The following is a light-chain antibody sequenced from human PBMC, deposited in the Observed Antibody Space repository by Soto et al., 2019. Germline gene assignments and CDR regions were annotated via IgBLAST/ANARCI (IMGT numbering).Light chain of an antibody. CDR1: QSVSTNY. CDR3: QQYGGSPSIT. Sequence: EIVLTQSPGTLSLSPGERATLSCRASQSVSTNYLAWYQQKPGRAPRLLIYGASSRVTGIPGRFSGSGSGTDFTLTISRLEPEDFAVYYCQQYGGSPSITFGQGTRLEIK. CDR2: GAS. V-gene: IGKV3-20*01. J-gene: IGKJ5*01.